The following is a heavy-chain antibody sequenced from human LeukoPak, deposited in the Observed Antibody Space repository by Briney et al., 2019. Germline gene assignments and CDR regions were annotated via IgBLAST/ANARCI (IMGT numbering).Heavy chain of an antibody. CDR2: IYPGDSDI. CDR3: ARLQSLATPAFFFES. CDR1: GSIFSNYW. Sequence: GASLKISCQASGSIFSNYWIGWVRQLPDKGLKWMAIIYPGDSDIRYSPSFQGRVTISADKSINTASLQWSSLEAADTAIYYCARLQSLATPAFFFESWGQGTLVTVSS. V-gene: IGHV5-51*01. J-gene: IGHJ4*02.